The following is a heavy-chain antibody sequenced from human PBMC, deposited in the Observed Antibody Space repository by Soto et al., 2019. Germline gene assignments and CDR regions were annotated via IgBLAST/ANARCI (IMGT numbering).Heavy chain of an antibody. CDR3: ARAYGSGYMDV. J-gene: IGHJ6*02. CDR2: IYYSGST. D-gene: IGHD3-10*01. V-gene: IGHV4-31*03. CDR1: GGSISSGGYY. Sequence: PSETLSLTCTFSGGSISSGGYYLSWIRQHPGKGLEWIGYIYYSGSTYYNPSLKSRVTISVDTSKNQFSLKLSSVTAADTAVYYCARAYGSGYMDVWGQGTTVTVSS.